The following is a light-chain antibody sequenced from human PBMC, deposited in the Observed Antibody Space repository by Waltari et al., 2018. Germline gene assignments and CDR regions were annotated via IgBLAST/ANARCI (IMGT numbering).Light chain of an antibody. CDR2: GAS. Sequence: EIVLTQSPGTLSLSPGERATLSCRASQIVSSSYLAWYQQKPGQAPRLLIYGASSRATGIPDRFSGSGSETDFTLTISRLEPEDFAVYYCQQYGSSLMYTFGQGTKLEIK. CDR1: QIVSSSY. CDR3: QQYGSSLMYT. J-gene: IGKJ2*01. V-gene: IGKV3-20*01.